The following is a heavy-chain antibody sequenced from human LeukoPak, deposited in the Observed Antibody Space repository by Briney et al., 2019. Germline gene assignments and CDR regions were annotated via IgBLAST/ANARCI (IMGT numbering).Heavy chain of an antibody. CDR2: ISGSGGST. D-gene: IGHD6-19*01. CDR3: AAGYSSGWYVRCFDY. Sequence: PGGSLRLSCAASGFTFSSYAMSWVRQAPGKGLEWVSAISGSGGSTYYADSVKGRFTISRDNSKNTLYLQMNSLRAEDTAVYYCAAGYSSGWYVRCFDYWGQGTLVTVSS. V-gene: IGHV3-23*01. CDR1: GFTFSSYA. J-gene: IGHJ4*02.